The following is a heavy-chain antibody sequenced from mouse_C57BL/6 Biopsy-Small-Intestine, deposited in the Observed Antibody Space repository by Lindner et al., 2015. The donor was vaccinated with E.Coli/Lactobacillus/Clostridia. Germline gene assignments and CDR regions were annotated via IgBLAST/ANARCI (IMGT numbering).Heavy chain of an antibody. J-gene: IGHJ1*03. V-gene: IGHV5-6*01. CDR1: GFTFSSYG. CDR2: ISSGGSYT. D-gene: IGHD2-5*01. Sequence: VQLQESGGDLVKPGGSLKLSCAASGFTFSSYGMSWVRQTPDKRLEWAATISSGGSYTYYPDSVKGRFTISRDNAKNTLYLQMSSLKSEDTAMYYCARQYSNYPYFDVWGTGTTVTVSS. CDR3: ARQYSNYPYFDV.